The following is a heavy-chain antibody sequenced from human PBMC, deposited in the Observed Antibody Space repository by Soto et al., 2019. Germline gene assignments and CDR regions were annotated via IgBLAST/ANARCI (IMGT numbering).Heavy chain of an antibody. CDR2: IWYDGSNK. J-gene: IGHJ4*02. CDR1: GFTFSSYG. Sequence: QVQLVESGGGVVQPGRSLRLSCAASGFTFSSYGMHWVRQAPGKGLEWVAVIWYDGSNKYYADSVKGRFTISRDNSKNTRYLQMNSLRAEDTAVYYCARDSGSYLPLDYWGQGTLVTVSS. CDR3: ARDSGSYLPLDY. V-gene: IGHV3-33*01. D-gene: IGHD1-26*01.